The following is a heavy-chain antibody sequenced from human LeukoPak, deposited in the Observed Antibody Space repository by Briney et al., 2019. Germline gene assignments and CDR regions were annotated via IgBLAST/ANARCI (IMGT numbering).Heavy chain of an antibody. CDR2: IKQDGSEK. CDR3: ARDPYYYDSSGYSP. CDR1: GFTFSSYW. V-gene: IGHV3-7*03. Sequence: GGSLRLSCAASGFTFSSYWMSWVRQAPGKGLEWVANIKQDGSEKYYVDSVKGRFTISRDNAKNSLYLQMNSLRAEDTAVYYCARDPYYYDSSGYSPWGQGTLVTVPS. J-gene: IGHJ4*02. D-gene: IGHD3-22*01.